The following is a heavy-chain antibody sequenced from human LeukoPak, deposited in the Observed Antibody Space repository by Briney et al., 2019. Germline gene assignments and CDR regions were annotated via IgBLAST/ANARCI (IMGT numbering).Heavy chain of an antibody. V-gene: IGHV4-39*07. Sequence: SETLSLTCTVSGGSISSSSYYWGWIRQPPGKGLEWIGSIYYSGSTYYNPSLKSRVTISVDTSKNQFSLKLSSVTAADTAVYYCARGSRVRGVIINQPYYFDYWGQGTLVTVSS. CDR1: GGSISSSSYY. J-gene: IGHJ4*02. CDR2: IYYSGST. D-gene: IGHD3-10*01. CDR3: ARGSRVRGVIINQPYYFDY.